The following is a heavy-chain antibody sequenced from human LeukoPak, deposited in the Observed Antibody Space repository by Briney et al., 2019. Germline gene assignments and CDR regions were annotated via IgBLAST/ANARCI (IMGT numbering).Heavy chain of an antibody. J-gene: IGHJ4*02. CDR3: ARGGDSSNWYPGYFDY. CDR2: IKSDGSST. D-gene: IGHD6-13*01. CDR1: GFTFSNYW. Sequence: GGALRLSCAASGFTFSNYWMHWVRQAPGEGAVWVSRIKSDGSSTRFADSVQGRFTISRDNGKNTLYLQMNSLRAEDTAVYYCARGGDSSNWYPGYFDYWGQGALVTVSS. V-gene: IGHV3-74*01.